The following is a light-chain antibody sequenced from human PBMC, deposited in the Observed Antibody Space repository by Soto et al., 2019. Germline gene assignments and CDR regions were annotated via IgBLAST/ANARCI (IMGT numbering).Light chain of an antibody. Sequence: QSALTQPASVSGSPGQSITISCTGTSSDVGAYNYVSWFQQHPGKAPKIMIYDVSNRPSGVSNRFSGSKSGNTASLTISGLQAEDEADYYCTSYTTTNTLAFGGGTKVTV. CDR3: TSYTTTNTLA. V-gene: IGLV2-14*01. CDR1: SSDVGAYNY. CDR2: DVS. J-gene: IGLJ2*01.